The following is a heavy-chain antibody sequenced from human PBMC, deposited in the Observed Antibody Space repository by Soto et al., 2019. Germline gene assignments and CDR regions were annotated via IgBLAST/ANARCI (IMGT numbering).Heavy chain of an antibody. J-gene: IGHJ4*02. Sequence: GGSLRLSCAASGFTFSSYGMHWVRQAPGKGLEWVAVIWYDGSNKYYADSVKGRFTISRDNSKNTLYLQMNSLRAEDTAVYYWARDWGDSYGPLDYGGQGTLVTVPS. CDR2: IWYDGSNK. D-gene: IGHD3-16*01. CDR3: ARDWGDSYGPLDY. CDR1: GFTFSSYG. V-gene: IGHV3-33*01.